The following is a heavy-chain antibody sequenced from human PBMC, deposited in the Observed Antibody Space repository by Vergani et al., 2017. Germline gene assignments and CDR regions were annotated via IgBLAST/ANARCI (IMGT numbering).Heavy chain of an antibody. CDR1: GFTFSSYS. Sequence: LVESGGGLVKPGGSLRLSCAASGFTFSSYSMNWVRQAPGKGLEWVSSSSSSSSYIYYADSVKGRFTISRDNAKNSLYLQMNSLRAEDTAVYYCARSDYWSGYTPKYYYYYCMDVWGKGTTVTVSS. CDR2: SSSSSSYI. CDR3: ARSDYWSGYTPKYYYYYCMDV. V-gene: IGHV3-21*01. J-gene: IGHJ6*03. D-gene: IGHD3-3*01.